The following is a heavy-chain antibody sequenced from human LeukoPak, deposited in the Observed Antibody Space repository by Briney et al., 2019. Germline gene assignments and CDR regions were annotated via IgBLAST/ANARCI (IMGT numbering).Heavy chain of an antibody. V-gene: IGHV3-21*01. Sequence: PGGSLRLSCAASGFTFSSYSMNWVRQAPGKGVEWVSSISSSSSYIYYADSVKGRFTISRDNAKNSLYLQMNSLRAEDTAVYYCARGLSGYHAFDIWGQGTMVTVSS. CDR3: ARGLSGYHAFDI. J-gene: IGHJ3*02. D-gene: IGHD3-22*01. CDR1: GFTFSSYS. CDR2: ISSSSSYI.